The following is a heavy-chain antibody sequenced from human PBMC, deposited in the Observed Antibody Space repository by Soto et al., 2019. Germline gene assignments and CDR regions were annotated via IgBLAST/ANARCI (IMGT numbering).Heavy chain of an antibody. CDR3: ARGGYSYGLRYYYYGMDV. Sequence: LSLTCAVYGGSFSGYYWSWIRQPPGKGLEWIGEINHSGSTNYNPSLKSRVAISVDTSKNQFSLKLSSVTAADTAVYYCARGGYSYGLRYYYYGMDVRGQGTTVTVSS. V-gene: IGHV4-34*01. CDR2: INHSGST. J-gene: IGHJ6*02. D-gene: IGHD5-18*01. CDR1: GGSFSGYY.